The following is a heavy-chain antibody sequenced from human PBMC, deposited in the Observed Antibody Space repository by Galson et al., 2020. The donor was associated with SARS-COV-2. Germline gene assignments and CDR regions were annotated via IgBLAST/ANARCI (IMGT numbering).Heavy chain of an antibody. CDR1: GASTSSGRYY. Sequence: SDTLSLTCTVPGASTSSGRYYWSSILQHPGKGLERIGYIFYSASTYHNPSLKSRVTISVNTSKNQFSLKLSSVAAADTAVYYCARGGGITIFGVVIIGAFDIWGQGTMVTVSS. J-gene: IGHJ3*02. D-gene: IGHD3-3*01. CDR2: IFYSAST. V-gene: IGHV4-31*03. CDR3: ARGGGITIFGVVIIGAFDI.